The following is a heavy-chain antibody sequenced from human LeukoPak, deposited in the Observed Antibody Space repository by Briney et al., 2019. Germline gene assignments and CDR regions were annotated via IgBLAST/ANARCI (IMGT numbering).Heavy chain of an antibody. V-gene: IGHV1-2*02. CDR3: ARVQYSGSAALDC. D-gene: IGHD6-6*01. Sequence: ASVKVSCEASGYTFTGYYMHWVRQAPGQGLEWMGGINPNGGATNYAQKFQGRVTMTSDTSISTAYMELSRLRSDDTAVYYCARVQYSGSAALDCWGQGTLVTVSS. CDR1: GYTFTGYY. J-gene: IGHJ4*02. CDR2: INPNGGAT.